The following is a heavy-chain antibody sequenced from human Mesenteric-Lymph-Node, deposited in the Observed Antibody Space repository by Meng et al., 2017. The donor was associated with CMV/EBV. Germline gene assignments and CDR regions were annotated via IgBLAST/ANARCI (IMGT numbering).Heavy chain of an antibody. V-gene: IGHV5-51*01. CDR1: GYSFTNYW. CDR2: IYPTDSDT. D-gene: IGHD3-9*01. J-gene: IGHJ6*01. Sequence: GESLKISCKGSGYSFTNYWIGWVRQMPGKGLEWMGTIYPTDSDTRYSPSLQGQVTISVDKSISTAYLQWSSLKASDTGIYYCARHGYHDPLTGYYGMDVWGQGTTVTVSS. CDR3: ARHGYHDPLTGYYGMDV.